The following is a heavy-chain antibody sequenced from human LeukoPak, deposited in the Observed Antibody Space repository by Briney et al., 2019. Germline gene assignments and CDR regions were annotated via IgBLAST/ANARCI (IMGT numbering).Heavy chain of an antibody. J-gene: IGHJ5*02. CDR2: IYHSGST. Sequence: SETLSLTCAASGYSISSGYYWGWIRQPPGKGLEWIGSIYHSGSTYYNPSLKSRVTISVDTSKNQFSLKLSSVTAADTAVYYCARAPVVVAATDAGYNWFDPWGQGTLVTVSS. V-gene: IGHV4-38-2*01. CDR3: ARAPVVVAATDAGYNWFDP. CDR1: GYSISSGYY. D-gene: IGHD2-15*01.